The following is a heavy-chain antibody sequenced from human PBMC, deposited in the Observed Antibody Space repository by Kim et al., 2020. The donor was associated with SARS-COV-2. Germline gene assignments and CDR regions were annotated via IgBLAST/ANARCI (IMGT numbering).Heavy chain of an antibody. J-gene: IGHJ6*02. CDR1: GGSFSGYY. D-gene: IGHD6-19*01. CDR3: ARWTAGRYSSGWWGSDYYYYGMDV. Sequence: SETLSLTCAVYGGSFSGYYWSWIRQPPGKGLEWIGEINHSGSTNYNPSLKSRVTISVDTSKNQFSLKLSSVTAADRAVYYCARWTAGRYSSGWWGSDYYYYGMDVWGQGTTVTVAS. CDR2: INHSGST. V-gene: IGHV4-34*01.